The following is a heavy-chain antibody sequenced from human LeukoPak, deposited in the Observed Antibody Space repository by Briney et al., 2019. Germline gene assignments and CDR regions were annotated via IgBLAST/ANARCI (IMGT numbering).Heavy chain of an antibody. CDR3: ARGLYYFDY. CDR2: INPSGGST. Sequence: GASVKVSCEASGYTFTSYGISWVRQAPGQGLEWMGIINPSGGSTSYAQKFQGRVTMTRDTSTSTVYMELSSLRSEDTAVYYSARGLYYFDYWGQGTLVTVSS. D-gene: IGHD3-10*01. V-gene: IGHV1-46*01. CDR1: GYTFTSYG. J-gene: IGHJ4*02.